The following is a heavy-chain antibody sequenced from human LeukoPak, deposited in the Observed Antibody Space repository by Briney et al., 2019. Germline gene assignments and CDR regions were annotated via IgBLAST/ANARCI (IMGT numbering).Heavy chain of an antibody. Sequence: GGSLRLSCAASGFSFSDYWMSWVRQAPGKGLEWVANIKKDGSEKHYVDSVKGRFTISRDNAKNSLYLQMNSLRAEDTAVYYCARDVLLWFGGEIDAFDIWGQGTMVTVSS. J-gene: IGHJ3*02. CDR1: GFSFSDYW. D-gene: IGHD3-10*01. V-gene: IGHV3-7*01. CDR3: ARDVLLWFGGEIDAFDI. CDR2: IKKDGSEK.